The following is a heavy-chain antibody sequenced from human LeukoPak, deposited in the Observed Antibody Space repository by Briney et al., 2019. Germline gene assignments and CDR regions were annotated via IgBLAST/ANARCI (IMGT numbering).Heavy chain of an antibody. Sequence: GGSLRLSCVASGFTFSNHAMNWVRQASGKGLEWVSSISANGINTYYADSVKGRFTISRDNSKNTLYLQMNSLRAEDAAVYYCARRITAASTYYFDYWGQGTLVPVSS. CDR3: ARRITAASTYYFDY. V-gene: IGHV3-23*01. J-gene: IGHJ4*02. D-gene: IGHD6-25*01. CDR1: GFTFSNHA. CDR2: ISANGINT.